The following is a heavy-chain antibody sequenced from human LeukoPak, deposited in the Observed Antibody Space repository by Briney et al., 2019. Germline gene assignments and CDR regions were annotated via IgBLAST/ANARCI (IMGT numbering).Heavy chain of an antibody. V-gene: IGHV3-23*01. J-gene: IGHJ3*02. Sequence: GGSLRLSCTASGFTFSTFAMNWVRQAPGKGLEWVSAISDSGGSTYYADSVKGRFTISRDNAKNSLYLQMNSLRGEDTAVYYCTRDSGYNAFDIWGQGTMVTVSS. D-gene: IGHD5-12*01. CDR2: ISDSGGST. CDR3: TRDSGYNAFDI. CDR1: GFTFSTFA.